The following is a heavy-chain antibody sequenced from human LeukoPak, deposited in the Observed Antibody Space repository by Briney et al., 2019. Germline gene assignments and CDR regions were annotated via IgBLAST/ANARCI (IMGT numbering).Heavy chain of an antibody. Sequence: VASVKVSCKTSGYTFTSYYMHWVRQAPGQGLEWMGIINPSGGSTSYAQKFQGRVTMTRDTSTSTVYMELSSLRSEDTAVYYCAVAGTCSGGSCSNFDYWGQGTLVTVSS. CDR2: INPSGGST. V-gene: IGHV1-46*01. J-gene: IGHJ4*02. CDR3: AVAGTCSGGSCSNFDY. D-gene: IGHD2-15*01. CDR1: GYTFTSYY.